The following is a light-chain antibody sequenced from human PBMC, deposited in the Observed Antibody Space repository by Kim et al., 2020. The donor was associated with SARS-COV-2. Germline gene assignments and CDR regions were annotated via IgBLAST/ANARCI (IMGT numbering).Light chain of an antibody. J-gene: IGKJ4*01. CDR1: QAISSS. Sequence: SASVGDRVTITCRASQAISSSLAWYQQKPGKVPKLLIYAASTLQSGVPSRFSGSGSGTDFTLTISSLQPEDVATYYCQKCYSAPLTFGGGTKVEIK. CDR2: AAS. V-gene: IGKV1-27*01. CDR3: QKCYSAPLT.